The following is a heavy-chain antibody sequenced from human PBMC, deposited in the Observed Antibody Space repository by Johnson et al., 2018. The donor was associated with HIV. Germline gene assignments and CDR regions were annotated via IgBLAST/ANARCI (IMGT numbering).Heavy chain of an antibody. CDR3: ARVGTICGRDGFDI. Sequence: QVQLVESGGGVVQPGRSLRLSCAASGFTFSSYAMHWVRQAPGKGLEWVSLMSFDGSNKDYADSVKGRFTISRDNSKNTLFLQMNSLTAGDTAVYYCARVGTICGRDGFDIWGQGTMVTVSS. J-gene: IGHJ3*02. V-gene: IGHV3-30*04. CDR1: GFTFSSYA. CDR2: MSFDGSNK. D-gene: IGHD5-24*01.